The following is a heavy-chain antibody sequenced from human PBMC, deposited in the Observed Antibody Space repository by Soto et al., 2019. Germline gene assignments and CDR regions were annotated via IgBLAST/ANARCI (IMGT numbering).Heavy chain of an antibody. Sequence: QLQLQESGPGLVKPSETLSLTCTVSGGSISSSSYYWGWIRQPPGKGLEWIGSIYYSGSTYYNPSLKSRVTISVDTSKNQFSLKLSSVTAADTAVYYCAAHYDFWSGYYPVTYYFDYWGQGTLVTVSS. V-gene: IGHV4-39*01. CDR3: AAHYDFWSGYYPVTYYFDY. D-gene: IGHD3-3*01. CDR2: IYYSGST. CDR1: GGSISSSSYY. J-gene: IGHJ4*02.